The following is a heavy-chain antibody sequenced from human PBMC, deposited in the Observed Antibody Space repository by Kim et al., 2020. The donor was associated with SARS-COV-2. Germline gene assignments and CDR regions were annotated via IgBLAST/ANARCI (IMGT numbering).Heavy chain of an antibody. D-gene: IGHD4-4*01. Sequence: GKSLKISCKGSGYSFTSYWISWVRQMPGKGLEWMGRIDPSDSYTNYSPSFQGHVTISADKSISTAYLQWSSLKASDTAMYYCAVGGPYSNYESDYWGQGTLVTVSS. CDR2: IDPSDSYT. J-gene: IGHJ4*01. CDR1: GYSFTSYW. V-gene: IGHV5-10-1*01. CDR3: AVGGPYSNYESDY.